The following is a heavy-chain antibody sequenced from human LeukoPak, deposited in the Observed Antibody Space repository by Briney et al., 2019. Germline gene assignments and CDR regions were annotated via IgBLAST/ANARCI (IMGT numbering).Heavy chain of an antibody. V-gene: IGHV3-15*01. CDR2: IKSKTDGGTM. Sequence: GGSLRLSCAASGFTFSDAWMTWVRQVSGKGLEWVGRIKSKTDGGTMDYGAPVKGRFTISRDDSKNILYLQMNSLKIEDTAVYYCTTEDSSSSWGQGTLVTVPS. CDR1: GFTFSDAW. J-gene: IGHJ5*02. CDR3: TTEDSSSS. D-gene: IGHD2-2*01.